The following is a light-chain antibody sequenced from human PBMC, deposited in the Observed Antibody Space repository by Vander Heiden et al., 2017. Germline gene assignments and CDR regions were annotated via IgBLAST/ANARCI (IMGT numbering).Light chain of an antibody. CDR1: SSDVGGYNY. CDR2: DVS. Sequence: QSALTKPAPVSGPPGQPITISCTGTSSDVGGYNYVSWYQQYPGKAPKLMIYDVSNRPSGVSNRFSGSKSGNTASLTISGLQAEDEADYYCSSYTSNSTWVFGGGTKLTVL. CDR3: SSYTSNSTWV. V-gene: IGLV2-14*01. J-gene: IGLJ3*02.